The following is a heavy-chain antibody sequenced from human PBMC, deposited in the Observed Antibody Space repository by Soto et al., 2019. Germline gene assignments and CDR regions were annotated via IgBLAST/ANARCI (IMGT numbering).Heavy chain of an antibody. CDR1: GFTFSSYG. V-gene: IGHV3-33*01. Sequence: QVQLVESGGGVVQPGRSLRLSCAASGFTFSSYGMHWVRQAPGKGLEWVAVIWYDGINKYYADSVKGRFTISRDNSKNTLYLQMNSLRAEDTAVYYCARDRGAVAGTRYYYGMDVWGQGTTVTVSS. CDR3: ARDRGAVAGTRYYYGMDV. J-gene: IGHJ6*02. D-gene: IGHD6-13*01. CDR2: IWYDGINK.